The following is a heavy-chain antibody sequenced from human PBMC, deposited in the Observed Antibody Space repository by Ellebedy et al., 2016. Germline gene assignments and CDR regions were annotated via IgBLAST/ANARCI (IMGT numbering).Heavy chain of an antibody. V-gene: IGHV2-70*11. D-gene: IGHD3-9*01. CDR1: GFSLSTSGMC. J-gene: IGHJ4*02. CDR3: ARHNYDILTGYHYGFDY. Sequence: SGPTLVKPTQTLTLTCTFSGFSLSTSGMCVSWIRQPPGKALEWLARIDWDDDKYYSTSLKTRLTISKDTSKNQVVLTMTNMDPVDTATYYCARHNYDILTGYHYGFDYWGQGTLVTVSS. CDR2: IDWDDDK.